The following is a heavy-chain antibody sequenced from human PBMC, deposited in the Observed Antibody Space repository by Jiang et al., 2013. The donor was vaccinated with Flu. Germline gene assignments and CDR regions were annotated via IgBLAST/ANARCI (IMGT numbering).Heavy chain of an antibody. CDR1: GGTFSSYA. D-gene: IGHD4-23*01. CDR2: IIPILGIA. CDR3: ARDYGGNSGLLDSLYYYGMDV. Sequence: SGAEVKKPGSSAKVSCKASGGTFSSYAISWVRQAPGQGLEWMGRIIPILGIANYAQKFQGRVTITADKSTSTAYMELSSLRSEDTAVYYCARDYGGNSGLLDSLYYYGMDVWGQGTTVTVSS. V-gene: IGHV1-69*04. J-gene: IGHJ6*02.